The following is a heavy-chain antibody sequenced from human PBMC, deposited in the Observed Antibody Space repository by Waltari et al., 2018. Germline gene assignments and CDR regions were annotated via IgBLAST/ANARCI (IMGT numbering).Heavy chain of an antibody. CDR1: GFTFSSYW. CDR3: AGNIAARPRDY. V-gene: IGHV3-7*01. Sequence: EVQLVESGGGLVQPGGSLRISCSASGFTFSSYWMSWVRQAPGKGLEWVANIKQDGSEKYYVDSVKGRFTISRDNAKNSLYLQMNSLRAEDTAVYYCAGNIAARPRDYWGQGTLVTVSS. J-gene: IGHJ4*02. CDR2: IKQDGSEK. D-gene: IGHD6-6*01.